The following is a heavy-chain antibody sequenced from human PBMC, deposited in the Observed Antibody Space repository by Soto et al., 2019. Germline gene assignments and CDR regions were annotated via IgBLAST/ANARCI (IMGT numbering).Heavy chain of an antibody. J-gene: IGHJ4*02. CDR1: GGSIISGGYS. Sequence: SETLSLTCAVSGGSIISGGYSWSWIRQPPGKGLEWIGYIYYSGSTNYNPSLKSRVTISVDTSKNQFSLKLSSVTAADTAVYYCASHKAVDTAMVNSPFDYWGQGTLVTVSS. D-gene: IGHD5-18*01. CDR3: ASHKAVDTAMVNSPFDY. CDR2: IYYSGST. V-gene: IGHV4-61*08.